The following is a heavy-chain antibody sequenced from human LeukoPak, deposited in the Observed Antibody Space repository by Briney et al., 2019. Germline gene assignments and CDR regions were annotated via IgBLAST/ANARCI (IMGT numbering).Heavy chain of an antibody. J-gene: IGHJ4*02. D-gene: IGHD6-13*01. Sequence: GGSLRLSCAASGFTFSSYGMHWVRQAPGKGLEWVTFISYDGSKTYFTDSVKGRFTISRGYSKNTLFLLMNSLRTEDTAVYYCARQHTNSWFFGFDFWGQGTLVTVSS. CDR3: ARQHTNSWFFGFDF. CDR2: ISYDGSKT. CDR1: GFTFSSYG. V-gene: IGHV3-30*03.